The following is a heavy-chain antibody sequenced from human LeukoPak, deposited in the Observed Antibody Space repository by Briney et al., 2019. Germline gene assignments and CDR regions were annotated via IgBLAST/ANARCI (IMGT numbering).Heavy chain of an antibody. V-gene: IGHV3-21*01. CDR1: QFTFSSYN. CDR3: ARGGSARPDY. Sequence: GGSLRLSCAASQFTFSSYNMNWVRQAPGKGLEWVSSISSSSNYIYYADSVKGRFTISRDRARSSLYLQVNSLRAEDTAVYYCARGGSARPDYWGQGTLVTVSS. CDR2: ISSSSNYI. J-gene: IGHJ4*02. D-gene: IGHD6-6*01.